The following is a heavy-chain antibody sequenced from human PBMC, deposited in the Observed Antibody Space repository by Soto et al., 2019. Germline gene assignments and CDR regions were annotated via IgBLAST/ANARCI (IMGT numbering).Heavy chain of an antibody. J-gene: IGHJ3*02. Sequence: EVQLVESGGGLVQPGESLRLSCAASGFTFSPFWMHWVRQAPGKGLEWVSHMNADGSTTLYADSVKGRFTISRDNAKNTLYLHMNSLRAEDTAVFCCVRDRGSPDAFDIWGQGTMVTVSS. CDR1: GFTFSPFW. CDR2: MNADGSTT. V-gene: IGHV3-74*01. D-gene: IGHD3-16*01. CDR3: VRDRGSPDAFDI.